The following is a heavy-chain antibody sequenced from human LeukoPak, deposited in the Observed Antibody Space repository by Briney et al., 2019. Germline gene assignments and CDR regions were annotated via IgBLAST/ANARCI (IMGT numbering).Heavy chain of an antibody. CDR3: AASRGYCSGGSCYNYYYGMDV. Sequence: GGSLRLSCAASGFTFSSYGMHWVRQAPGKGLEWVAVIWYDGSNKYYADSVKGRFTISRDNSKNTLYLQMNSLRAEDTAVYYCAASRGYCSGGSCYNYYYGMDVWGQGTTVTVSS. D-gene: IGHD2-15*01. V-gene: IGHV3-33*01. CDR1: GFTFSSYG. CDR2: IWYDGSNK. J-gene: IGHJ6*02.